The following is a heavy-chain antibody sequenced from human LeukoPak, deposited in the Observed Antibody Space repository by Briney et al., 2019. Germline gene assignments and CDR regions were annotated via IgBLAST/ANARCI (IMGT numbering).Heavy chain of an antibody. CDR3: ARTRGIPEYYFDY. CDR1: GGSFSSYY. CDR2: IYYSGST. D-gene: IGHD5-18*01. V-gene: IGHV4-39*07. J-gene: IGHJ4*02. Sequence: SETLSLTCAVYGGSFSSYYWGWIRQPPGKGLEWIGSIYYSGSTYYNPSLKSRVTISVDTSKNQFSLKLSSVTAADTAVYYCARTRGIPEYYFDYWGQGTLVTVSS.